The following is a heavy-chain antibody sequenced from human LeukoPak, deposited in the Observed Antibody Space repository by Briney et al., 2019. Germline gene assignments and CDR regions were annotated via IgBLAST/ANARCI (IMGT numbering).Heavy chain of an antibody. Sequence: SETPSLTGAVSGESFSDYYWTWIRQSPLKGLEWIGEINHSGRTYYNPSLKSRVTISVDTSKNQFSLMLTSMTAADAAVYYCARAQVLWFGKLSVPQSFDHWGQGTLVTVSS. CDR2: INHSGRT. J-gene: IGHJ4*02. CDR1: GESFSDYY. CDR3: ARAQVLWFGKLSVPQSFDH. D-gene: IGHD3-10*01. V-gene: IGHV4-34*01.